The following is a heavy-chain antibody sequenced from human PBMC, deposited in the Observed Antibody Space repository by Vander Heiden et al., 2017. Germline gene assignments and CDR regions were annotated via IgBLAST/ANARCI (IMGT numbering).Heavy chain of an antibody. CDR3: ARDYPNGSGSYSLDY. CDR1: GFTLSSYS. CDR2: ISSSSSTI. D-gene: IGHD3-10*01. J-gene: IGHJ4*02. Sequence: EVQLVESGGGLVQPGGSLRLSCAASGFTLSSYSMNWVRQAPGKGREWVSYISSSSSTIYYADAVKGRFTISRDNAKNSLYLQMNSLRAEDTAVYYCARDYPNGSGSYSLDYWGQGTLVTVSS. V-gene: IGHV3-48*01.